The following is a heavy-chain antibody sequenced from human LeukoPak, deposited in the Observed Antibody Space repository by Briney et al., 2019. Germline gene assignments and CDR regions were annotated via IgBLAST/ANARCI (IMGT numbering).Heavy chain of an antibody. Sequence: SETLSLTCTVSGGSISSFHWSWIRQPPGKGLEWIGYIFYSGSSNYNPSLKSRVTMSVDTSKNQFSLKLSSVTAADTAVYYCARLVYSSGWYRLDYWGQGTLVTVSS. CDR1: GGSISSFH. D-gene: IGHD6-19*01. CDR2: IFYSGSS. V-gene: IGHV4-59*08. J-gene: IGHJ4*02. CDR3: ARLVYSSGWYRLDY.